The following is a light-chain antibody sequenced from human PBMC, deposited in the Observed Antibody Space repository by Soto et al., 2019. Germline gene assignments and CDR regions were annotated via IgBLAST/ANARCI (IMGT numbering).Light chain of an antibody. V-gene: IGKV1-27*01. CDR3: QNYSGAPWT. CDR2: AAS. J-gene: IGKJ1*01. Sequence: DIQMTQSPSSLSASVGDRVTITCRASQDLRNYLAWYQQKPGKVPKLLIYAASTLHSGVPSRFSGSGSGTDFTLTISSLQPEDVANYYCQNYSGAPWTFGQGTKVEIE. CDR1: QDLRNY.